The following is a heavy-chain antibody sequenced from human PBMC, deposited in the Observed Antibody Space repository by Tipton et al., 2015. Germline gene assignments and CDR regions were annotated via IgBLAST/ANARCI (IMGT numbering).Heavy chain of an antibody. CDR2: ISFSDTT. CDR1: GGSVSSGSYY. CDR3: TRDYGYCSGGSCYNPSYFDY. Sequence: TLSLTCTVSGGSVSSGSYYWSWIRQPPGKGLEWIGYISFSDTTHYNPSLKSRITISLNTSKNQFSLKMSSVTAADTAMYYCTRDYGYCSGGSCYNPSYFDYWGQGTLVTVSS. V-gene: IGHV4-61*01. D-gene: IGHD2-15*01. J-gene: IGHJ4*02.